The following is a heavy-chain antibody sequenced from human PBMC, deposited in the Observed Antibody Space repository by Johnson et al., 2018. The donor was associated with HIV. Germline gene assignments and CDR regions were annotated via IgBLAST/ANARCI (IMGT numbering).Heavy chain of an antibody. D-gene: IGHD2/OR15-2a*01. Sequence: QVQLVESGGGVVQPGRSLRLSCAASGFTFRSYTLHWVRQAPGTGLDRVAVISYDGSAKYYADSVKGRFTISRDNSKDTLYLQMNSLRAEDTAVYYCAKGREGNKAVDIWGQGTVVTVSS. CDR3: AKGREGNKAVDI. CDR2: ISYDGSAK. CDR1: GFTFRSYT. V-gene: IGHV3-30*04. J-gene: IGHJ3*02.